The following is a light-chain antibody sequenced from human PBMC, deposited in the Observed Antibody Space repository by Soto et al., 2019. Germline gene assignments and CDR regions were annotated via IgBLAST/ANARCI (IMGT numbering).Light chain of an antibody. V-gene: IGKV3-15*01. CDR1: QSLSSN. Sequence: EVVMTQSAATLSVSPGERATLSCRASQSLSSNLAWYQQKPGQAPRLLIDGASTRATGIPAKFSSSGSGTEFTLPISSLQAEDLAVCYCPQYTDWPRRRTFGGGTKVEIK. CDR2: GAS. CDR3: PQYTDWPRRRT. J-gene: IGKJ4*02.